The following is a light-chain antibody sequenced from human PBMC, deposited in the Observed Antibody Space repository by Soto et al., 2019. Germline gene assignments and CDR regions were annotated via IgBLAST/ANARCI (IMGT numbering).Light chain of an antibody. V-gene: IGKV3-20*01. CDR3: QQYGSSPWT. J-gene: IGKJ1*01. Sequence: EIVLTQSPGTLSLSPGERATLSCRASQSVSSGYLAWYQQEPGQAPRLLISGASSRATGIPDRFSGGGSGTDFTLTTSRLEPEDSAVYYCQQYGSSPWTFGQGTKVEIK. CDR1: QSVSSGY. CDR2: GAS.